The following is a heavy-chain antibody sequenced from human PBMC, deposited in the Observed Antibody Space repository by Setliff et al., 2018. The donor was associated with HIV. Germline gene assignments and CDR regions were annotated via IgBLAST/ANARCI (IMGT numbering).Heavy chain of an antibody. CDR1: GGSISSSDYH. J-gene: IGHJ5*02. Sequence: KPSETLSLTCSVSGGSISSSDYHWGWIRQSPGKGLEWIGTIYYSGSTNYKPSLKSRVTISVDTSKNHFSLRLSSVTAADTAVYYCARHAIAAAGRGDNWFDPWGQGTLVTVSS. V-gene: IGHV4-39*01. CDR3: ARHAIAAAGRGDNWFDP. CDR2: IYYSGST. D-gene: IGHD6-13*01.